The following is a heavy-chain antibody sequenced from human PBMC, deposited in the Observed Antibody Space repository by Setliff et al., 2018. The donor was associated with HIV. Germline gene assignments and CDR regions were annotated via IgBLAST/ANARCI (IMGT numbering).Heavy chain of an antibody. Sequence: ASVKVSCKASGYTFTSYAMHWVRQAPGQRLEWMGWINPSGGSTSYAQKFQGRVTMTRDTSTSTVYMELSSLRSEDTAVYYCATTKGLSSGYDYWGQGTLVTVSS. D-gene: IGHD3-22*01. J-gene: IGHJ4*02. CDR2: INPSGGST. CDR3: ATTKGLSSGYDY. V-gene: IGHV1-46*01. CDR1: GYTFTSYA.